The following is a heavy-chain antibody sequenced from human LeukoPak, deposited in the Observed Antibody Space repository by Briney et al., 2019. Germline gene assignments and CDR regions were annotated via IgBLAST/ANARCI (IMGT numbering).Heavy chain of an antibody. CDR2: ISSNGGST. CDR1: GFTFSSYA. V-gene: IGHV3-64D*06. J-gene: IGHJ4*02. D-gene: IGHD2-15*01. CDR3: VKDLSPVVAAISFDY. Sequence: QAGGSLRLSCSASGFTFSSYAMHWVRQAPGKGLEYVSAISSNGGSTYYADSVKGRFTISRDNSENTLYLQMSSLRAEDTAVYYCVKDLSPVVAAISFDYWGQGTLVTVSS.